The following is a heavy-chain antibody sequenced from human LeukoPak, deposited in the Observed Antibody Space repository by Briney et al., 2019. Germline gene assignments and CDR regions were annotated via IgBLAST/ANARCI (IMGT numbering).Heavy chain of an antibody. Sequence: PGGSLRLSCAASGFTFSSYNMNWVRQAPGEGLEWVAYISSASSAIYYADSVKGRFTISRDNAKNSLYLQMNSLRAEDTAVYYCARDKGVTTDLIDAFDIWGQGTMVTVSS. J-gene: IGHJ3*02. CDR2: ISSASSAI. CDR1: GFTFSSYN. V-gene: IGHV3-48*01. CDR3: ARDKGVTTDLIDAFDI. D-gene: IGHD4-17*01.